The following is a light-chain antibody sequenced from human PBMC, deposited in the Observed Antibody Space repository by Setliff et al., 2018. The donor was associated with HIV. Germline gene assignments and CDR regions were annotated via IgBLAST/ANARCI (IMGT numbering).Light chain of an antibody. CDR3: SSFTSVSTWV. V-gene: IGLV2-14*01. J-gene: IGLJ3*02. CDR2: DVS. Sequence: QSVLTQPASVSGSPGQSITISCTGTSSDVGGYNYVSWYQHHPGKAPKLMIYDVSNRPSGVSNRFSGSKSGNTASLTISGLQAEDEADYYCSSFTSVSTWVFGGGTKVTVL. CDR1: SSDVGGYNY.